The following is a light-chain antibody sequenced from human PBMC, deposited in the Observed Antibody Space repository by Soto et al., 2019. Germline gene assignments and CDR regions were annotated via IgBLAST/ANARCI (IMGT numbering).Light chain of an antibody. CDR1: QSVSSSY. V-gene: IGKV3-20*01. J-gene: IGKJ3*01. Sequence: EIVLTQSPGTLSLSPGERATLSCRASQSVSSSYLAWYQQKPGQAPRHLIYGASSRATGIQDRFSGSGSGTDFTLTISRLEPEGFAVYYCQQYGSSPFTFSPGTKVDIK. CDR3: QQYGSSPFT. CDR2: GAS.